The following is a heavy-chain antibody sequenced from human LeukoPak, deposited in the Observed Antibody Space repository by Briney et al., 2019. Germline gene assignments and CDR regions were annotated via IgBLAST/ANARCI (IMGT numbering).Heavy chain of an antibody. Sequence: GASVKVSCKASGHTFTGYYMHWVRQAPGQGLEWMGWINPNSGGTNYAQKFQGRVTMTRDTSISTAYMELSRLRSDDTAVYYCVSYCSGGSCYRPLYYYYGMDVWGQGTTVTVSS. CDR3: VSYCSGGSCYRPLYYYYGMDV. CDR1: GHTFTGYY. J-gene: IGHJ6*02. D-gene: IGHD2-15*01. V-gene: IGHV1-2*02. CDR2: INPNSGGT.